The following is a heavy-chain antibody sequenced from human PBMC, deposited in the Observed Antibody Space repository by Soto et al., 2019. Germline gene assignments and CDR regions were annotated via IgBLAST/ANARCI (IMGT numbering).Heavy chain of an antibody. V-gene: IGHV3-23*01. CDR3: VSSSLGRPEYYNYYGMDV. CDR2: ISGSGGST. CDR1: GFTFSSYA. Sequence: GGSLRLSCAASGFTFSSYAMSWVRQAPGKGLEWVSTISGSGGSTYYADSVKGRFTISRDNSKNTLYLQMNSLRAEDTAVYYCVSSSLGRPEYYNYYGMDVWGQGTTVTVSS. J-gene: IGHJ6*02. D-gene: IGHD6-6*01.